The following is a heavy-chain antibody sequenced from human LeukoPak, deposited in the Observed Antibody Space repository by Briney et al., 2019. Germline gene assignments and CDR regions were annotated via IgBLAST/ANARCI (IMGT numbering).Heavy chain of an antibody. CDR2: IYHSGST. D-gene: IGHD4-17*01. V-gene: IGHV4-38-2*02. J-gene: IGHJ3*02. CDR3: ARDRHDYGDYPDAFDI. CDR1: GYSISSGYY. Sequence: SETLSLTCTVSGYSISSGYYWGWIRQPPGKGLEWIGSIYHSGSTYYNPSLKSRVTISVDTSKNQFSLKLSSVTAADTAVYYCARDRHDYGDYPDAFDIWGQGTMVTVSS.